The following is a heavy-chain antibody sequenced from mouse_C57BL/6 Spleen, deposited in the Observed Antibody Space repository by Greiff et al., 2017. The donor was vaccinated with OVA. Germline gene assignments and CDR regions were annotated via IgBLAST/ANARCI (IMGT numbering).Heavy chain of an antibody. CDR2: ISDGGSYT. CDR3: AREGYAMDY. J-gene: IGHJ4*01. Sequence: EVQLVESGGGLVKPGGSLKLSCAASGFTFSSYAMSWVRQTPEKRLEWVATISDGGSYTYYPDNVKGRFTISRDTAKNTLYLHMSHLKSEDTAIYDCAREGYAMDYWGQGTSVTVST. CDR1: GFTFSSYA. V-gene: IGHV5-4*01.